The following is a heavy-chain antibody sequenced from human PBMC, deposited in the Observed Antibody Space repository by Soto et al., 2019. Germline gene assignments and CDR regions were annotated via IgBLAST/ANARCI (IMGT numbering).Heavy chain of an antibody. Sequence: ASVKVSCKASGYTLNGYYMDWVRQAPGQGLEWMGWINPNSGGTNYAQNFPGWVTMTSDTSISTAYMELSRLRSDDSAVYYCARDVRSSSWSAFDPWGQGTLVTVPS. J-gene: IGHJ5*02. CDR2: INPNSGGT. D-gene: IGHD6-13*01. V-gene: IGHV1-2*04. CDR3: ARDVRSSSWSAFDP. CDR1: GYTLNGYY.